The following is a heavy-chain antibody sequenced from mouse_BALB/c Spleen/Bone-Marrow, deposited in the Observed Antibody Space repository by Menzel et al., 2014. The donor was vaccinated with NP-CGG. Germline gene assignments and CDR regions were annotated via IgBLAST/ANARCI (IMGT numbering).Heavy chain of an antibody. Sequence: QVQLQQSGAELVKPGASVKLSCKASGYTFTSYYMYWVKQRPGQVLEWIGGINPSNGGTNFNEKFKSKATLTVDKSSSTAYMQLSSLTSEDSADYYCTRRLFDYWGQGTTLTVSS. D-gene: IGHD1-2*01. CDR3: TRRLFDY. J-gene: IGHJ2*01. CDR1: GYTFTSYY. CDR2: INPSNGGT. V-gene: IGHV1S81*02.